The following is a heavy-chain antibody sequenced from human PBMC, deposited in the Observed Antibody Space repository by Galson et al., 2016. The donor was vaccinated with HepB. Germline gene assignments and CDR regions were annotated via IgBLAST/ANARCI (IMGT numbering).Heavy chain of an antibody. J-gene: IGHJ6*02. Sequence: SETLSLTCTVSGGSVTSNTYYWGWIRQSPGKGLEWIGTVHYSEDTYYNPSLKSRVTISVDKSKNQFSLKLSSVTAADTAVYYCASLGPEVRLRLGGGYYYYGMDVWGQGTTVTVSS. CDR1: GGSVTSNTYY. CDR3: ASLGPEVRLRLGGGYYYYGMDV. V-gene: IGHV4-39*07. D-gene: IGHD5-12*01. CDR2: VHYSEDT.